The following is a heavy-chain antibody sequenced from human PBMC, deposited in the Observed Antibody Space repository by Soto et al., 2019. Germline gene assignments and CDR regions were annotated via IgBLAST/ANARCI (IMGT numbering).Heavy chain of an antibody. D-gene: IGHD3-16*01. CDR3: ARALSLIAPTVDY. V-gene: IGHV3-33*01. J-gene: IGHJ4*02. CDR1: GFTFSKYG. CDR2: IWYDGNNK. Sequence: QVQLVESGGGVVQPGRSLRLSCTASGFTFSKYGMHWVRQAPGKGLEWVAVIWYDGNNKYYADSVKGRFTISRDNSKNTLYLQMSSLRAEDTAVYYCARALSLIAPTVDYWGQGTLVTVSS.